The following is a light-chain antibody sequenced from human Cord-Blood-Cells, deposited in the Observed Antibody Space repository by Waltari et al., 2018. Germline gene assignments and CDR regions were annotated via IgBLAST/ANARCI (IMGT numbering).Light chain of an antibody. V-gene: IGKV1-39*01. J-gene: IGKJ1*01. CDR2: AAS. Sequence: DIQMTQSPSSLSASVGDSVTITCRASQSISSYLKWYQQKPGTAPKLRLYAASSLQSGVPSRFSGSGSGTDFTLTISSLQPEDFATYYCQQSYSTPPWTFGQGTKVEIK. CDR1: QSISSY. CDR3: QQSYSTPPWT.